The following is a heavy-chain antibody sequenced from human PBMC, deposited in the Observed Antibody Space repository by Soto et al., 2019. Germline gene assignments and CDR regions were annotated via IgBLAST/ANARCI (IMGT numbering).Heavy chain of an antibody. D-gene: IGHD3-22*01. V-gene: IGHV4-30-2*01. J-gene: IGHJ4*02. Sequence: PSETLSLTCAVSGASINTAGYSWTWLRQPPGKGLEWIGYMYHSGATTYNPSLQSRVTISGDGSRNQFSLRLTSVTAADTATYYCARVYDSSGYFIDYWGPGTLVTVS. CDR1: GASINTAGYS. CDR2: MYHSGAT. CDR3: ARVYDSSGYFIDY.